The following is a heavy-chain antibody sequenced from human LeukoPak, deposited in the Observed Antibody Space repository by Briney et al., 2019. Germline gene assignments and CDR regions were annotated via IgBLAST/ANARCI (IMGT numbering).Heavy chain of an antibody. V-gene: IGHV5-51*01. D-gene: IGHD4-23*01. CDR3: ARRGYSGNFPDY. Sequence: GESLKISCKGSGYTFTNYWIAWVRQMPGKGLEWMGIIYPDDSHTRYSPSFQGQVTISADKSISTAYLQWSSLQASDTAMYYCARRGYSGNFPDYWGQGTLVTVSS. J-gene: IGHJ4*02. CDR1: GYTFTNYW. CDR2: IYPDDSHT.